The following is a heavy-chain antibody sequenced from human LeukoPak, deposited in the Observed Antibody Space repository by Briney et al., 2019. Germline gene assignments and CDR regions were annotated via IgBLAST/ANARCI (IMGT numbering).Heavy chain of an antibody. V-gene: IGHV4-34*01. D-gene: IGHD2-2*01. Sequence: NPSETLSLTCAVYGGSFSGYYWSWIRQPPGKGLEWIGEINHSGSTNYNPSLKSRVTISVDTSKNQFSLKLSSVTAADTAVYYCARRKRTTGYCSSTSCHGTNWFDPWGQGTLVTVSS. J-gene: IGHJ5*02. CDR3: ARRKRTTGYCSSTSCHGTNWFDP. CDR1: GGSFSGYY. CDR2: INHSGST.